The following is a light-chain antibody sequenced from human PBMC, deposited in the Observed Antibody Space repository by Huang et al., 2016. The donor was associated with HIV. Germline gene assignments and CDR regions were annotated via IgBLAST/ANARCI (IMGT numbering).Light chain of an antibody. V-gene: IGKV1-39*01. Sequence: DIQMTQSPSSLSASVGDRVTITCRASQSISNYLNWYQQRPGKAPNRLIFGASSLHSGVPSRFSGSGFGTVFTLTISSLQPEDFATYYCQQTSTAPMYSFGLGTELEIK. J-gene: IGKJ2*03. CDR2: GAS. CDR3: QQTSTAPMYS. CDR1: QSISNY.